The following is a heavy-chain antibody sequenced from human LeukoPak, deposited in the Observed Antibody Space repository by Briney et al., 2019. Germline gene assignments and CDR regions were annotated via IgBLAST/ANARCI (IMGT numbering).Heavy chain of an antibody. CDR3: ARGYVSKGAWFDP. Sequence: SGGSLRLSCAAPGFTFNSYALSWVRQAPGKGLEWVSAISAGADTIYYADSVKGRFTISRDNAKNTLYLQMNSLRAEDTAIYYCARGYVSKGAWFDPWGQGTLVTVSS. V-gene: IGHV3-23*01. CDR2: ISAGADTI. D-gene: IGHD1-26*01. CDR1: GFTFNSYA. J-gene: IGHJ5*02.